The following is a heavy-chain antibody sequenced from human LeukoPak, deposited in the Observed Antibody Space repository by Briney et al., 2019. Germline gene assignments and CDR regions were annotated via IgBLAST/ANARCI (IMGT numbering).Heavy chain of an antibody. V-gene: IGHV4-39*01. CDR1: GGSISSSSYY. Sequence: TSETLSLTCTVSGGSISSSSYYWGWIRQPPGKGLEWIGSIYYSGSTYYNPSLKSRVTISVDTSKNQFSLKLSSVTAAGTAVYYCARRHYSYYYDSSGHIDYWGQGTLVTVSS. CDR2: IYYSGST. CDR3: ARRHYSYYYDSSGHIDY. D-gene: IGHD3-22*01. J-gene: IGHJ4*02.